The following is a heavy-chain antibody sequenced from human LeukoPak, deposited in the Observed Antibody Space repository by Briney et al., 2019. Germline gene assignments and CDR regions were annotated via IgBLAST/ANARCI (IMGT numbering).Heavy chain of an antibody. CDR3: AKVNGDSFYYYYGVDV. J-gene: IGHJ6*02. V-gene: IGHV3-23*01. CDR1: GFTFGDYA. D-gene: IGHD4-17*01. CDR2: ITSSGGST. Sequence: GGSLRLSCTASGFTFGDYAMNWVRQAPGKGLEWVSGITSSGGSTYYGDSMKGRFTISRDNSKKTVYLQMNSLRAEDTAVYYCAKVNGDSFYYYYGVDVWGQGTTVTVSS.